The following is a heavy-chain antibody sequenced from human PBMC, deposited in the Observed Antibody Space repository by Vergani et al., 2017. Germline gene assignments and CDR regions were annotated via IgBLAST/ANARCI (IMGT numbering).Heavy chain of an antibody. Sequence: VQLVESGGGEVQPGRSLRLSCAASGFTFSSYGMHWVRQAPGKGLEWVANIKEDGTEKYYLDSVKGRFTISRDIAENSIYLEMNSLRVEDTAVYYCAREGVPRCCIVGAPDFWGQGTQVTVSS. V-gene: IGHV3-7*01. D-gene: IGHD1-26*01. CDR3: AREGVPRCCIVGAPDF. CDR2: IKEDGTEK. CDR1: GFTFSSYG. J-gene: IGHJ4*02.